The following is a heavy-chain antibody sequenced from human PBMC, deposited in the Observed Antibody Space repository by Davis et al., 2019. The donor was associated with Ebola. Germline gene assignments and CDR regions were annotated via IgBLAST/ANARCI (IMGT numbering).Heavy chain of an antibody. CDR1: GFTFSSYA. J-gene: IGHJ4*02. CDR3: ARVVGYCSGGSCYSGGFDY. Sequence: GESLKISCAASGFTFSSYAMHWVRQAPGKGLEWVSYISSSGSTIYYADSVKGRFTISRDNAKNSLYLQMNSLRAEDTAVYYCARVVGYCSGGSCYSGGFDYWGQGTLVTVSS. D-gene: IGHD2-15*01. V-gene: IGHV3-48*04. CDR2: ISSSGSTI.